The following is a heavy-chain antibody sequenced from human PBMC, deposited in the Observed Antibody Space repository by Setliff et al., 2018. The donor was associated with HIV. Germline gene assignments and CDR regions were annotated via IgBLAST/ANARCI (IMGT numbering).Heavy chain of an antibody. CDR2: FYYSGTT. CDR3: ARRLLRGVRGPPCFDY. J-gene: IGHJ4*02. V-gene: IGHV4-38-2*01. Sequence: SETLSLTCAVSGSSIRGAYYWGWIRQPPGKGLEWIGSFYYSGTTYYNPSLKSRATVSVDTSKNQFSLILTSVTAADTAVYYCARRLLRGVRGPPCFDYWGQGTLVTVSS. CDR1: GSSIRGAYY. D-gene: IGHD3-10*01.